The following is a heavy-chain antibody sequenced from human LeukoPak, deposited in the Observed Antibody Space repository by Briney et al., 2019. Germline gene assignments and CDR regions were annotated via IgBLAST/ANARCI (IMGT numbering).Heavy chain of an antibody. CDR2: IYHSGST. Sequence: SETLSLTCTGSGYSISSGYYWGWIRQPPGKGLGWIGSIYHSGSTYYNPSLKSRVTISVDTSKNQFSLKLSSVTAADTAVYYCARAAFYYGSGSYYNYFDYWGQGTLVSVSS. V-gene: IGHV4-38-2*02. CDR3: ARAAFYYGSGSYYNYFDY. D-gene: IGHD3-10*01. CDR1: GYSISSGYY. J-gene: IGHJ4*02.